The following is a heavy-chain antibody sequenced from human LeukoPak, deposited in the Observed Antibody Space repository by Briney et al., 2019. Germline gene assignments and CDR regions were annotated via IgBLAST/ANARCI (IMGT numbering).Heavy chain of an antibody. D-gene: IGHD2/OR15-2a*01. CDR3: AKDSAKKYDDY. CDR1: GFTFSSYS. CDR2: ISSSSSTI. V-gene: IGHV3-48*01. Sequence: GGSLRLSCAASGFTFSSYSMNWVRQAPGKGLEWVSYISSSSSTIYYADSVKGRFTISRDNAKNSLYLQMNSLRAEDTAVYYCAKDSAKKYDDYWGQGTLVTVSS. J-gene: IGHJ4*02.